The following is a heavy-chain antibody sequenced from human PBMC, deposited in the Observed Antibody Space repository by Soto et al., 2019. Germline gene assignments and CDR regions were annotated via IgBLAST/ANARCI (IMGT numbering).Heavy chain of an antibody. CDR3: ARFTEKYYFDY. J-gene: IGHJ4*02. V-gene: IGHV4-31*03. Sequence: SETLSLTCTVSGGSISSGGYYWSWIRQHPGKGLEWIGYIYYSGSTYYNPSLKSRVTISVDTSKNQFSLKLSSVTAADTAVYYCARFTEKYYFDYWGQGTLVTVSS. CDR2: IYYSGST. CDR1: GGSISSGGYY.